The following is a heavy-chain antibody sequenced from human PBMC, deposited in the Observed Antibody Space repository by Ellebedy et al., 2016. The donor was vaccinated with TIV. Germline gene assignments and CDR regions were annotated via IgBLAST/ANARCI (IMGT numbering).Heavy chain of an antibody. CDR2: IKSKTDGGTT. J-gene: IGHJ4*02. D-gene: IGHD3-10*01. CDR3: TTETPPLSFGDF. Sequence: GGSLRLSXTASGLTFSNARMSWVRQAPGKGLEWVGRIKSKTDGGTTDYAAPVKGRFTISRDDSKNTLYLQMNNLKTEDTAVYYCTTETPPLSFGDFWGQGTLVTVSS. CDR1: GLTFSNAR. V-gene: IGHV3-15*01.